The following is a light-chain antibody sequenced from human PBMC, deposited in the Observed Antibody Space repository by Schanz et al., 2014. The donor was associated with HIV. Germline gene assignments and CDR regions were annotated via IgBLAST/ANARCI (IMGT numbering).Light chain of an antibody. CDR1: QSVSSSN. CDR3: QQYGSSPT. CDR2: DVS. J-gene: IGKJ1*01. V-gene: IGKV3-20*01. Sequence: EIVLTQSPGTLSLSPGERATLSCRASQSVSSSNLAWYQQKPAQAPRLLIYDVSKRATGIPARFSGGGSGTDFTLTINSLQSEDFAVYYCQQYGSSPTFGQGTKVEIK.